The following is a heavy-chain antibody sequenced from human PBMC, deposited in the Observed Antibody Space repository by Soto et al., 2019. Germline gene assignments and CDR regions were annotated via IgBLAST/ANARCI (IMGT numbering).Heavy chain of an antibody. V-gene: IGHV1-69*13. CDR1: GGTLSSYA. CDR2: IIPIFGTA. CDR3: ARATLEWLSQTNYYYYYGMDV. Sequence: GASVKVSCKASGGTLSSYAISWVRQAPGQGLEWMGGIIPIFGTANYAQKFQGRVTITADESTSTAYMELSSLRSEDTAVYYCARATLEWLSQTNYYYYYGMDVWGQGTTVTVSS. D-gene: IGHD3-3*01. J-gene: IGHJ6*02.